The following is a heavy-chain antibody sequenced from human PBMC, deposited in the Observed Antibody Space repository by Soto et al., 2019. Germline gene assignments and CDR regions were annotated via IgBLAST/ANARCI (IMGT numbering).Heavy chain of an antibody. V-gene: IGHV5-51*01. J-gene: IGHJ6*02. Sequence: GESLKISCKGSGYSFTSYWIGWVRQMPGKGLEWMGIIYPGDSDTRYSPSFQGQVTISADKSISTAYLQWSSLKASDTAMYYCARTTYSSSSADLYYYYYGMDVWGQGTTVTVSS. CDR3: ARTTYSSSSADLYYYYYGMDV. CDR1: GYSFTSYW. D-gene: IGHD6-6*01. CDR2: IYPGDSDT.